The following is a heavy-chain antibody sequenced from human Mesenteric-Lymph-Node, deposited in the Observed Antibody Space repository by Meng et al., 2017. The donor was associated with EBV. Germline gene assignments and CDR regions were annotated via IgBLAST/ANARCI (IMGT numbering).Heavy chain of an antibody. V-gene: IGHV2-5*02. CDR3: ARSGSSWFFFWWFDP. D-gene: IGHD6-13*01. CDR1: GFSLNTRGVG. CDR2: IYWDDDK. J-gene: IGHJ5*02. Sequence: SLTESGLFRVHPTQTLTLPFPFSGFSLNTRGVGAGCIRQPPGKSLEWLALIYWDDDKRYNPSLKNRLTITKDTSKNQVVLTMTNMDPVDTGTYYCARSGSSWFFFWWFDPWGPGTLVTVSS.